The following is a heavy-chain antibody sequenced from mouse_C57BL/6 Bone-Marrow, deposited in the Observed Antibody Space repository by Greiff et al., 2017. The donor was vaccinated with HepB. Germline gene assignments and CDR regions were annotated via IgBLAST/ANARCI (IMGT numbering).Heavy chain of an antibody. CDR2: IYPGDGDT. CDR3: ARASEY. Sequence: VKLQESGPELVKPGASVKISCKASGYAFSSSWMNWVKQRPGKGLEWIGRIYPGDGDTNYNGKFKGKATLTADKSSSTAYMQLSSLTSEDSAVYFCARASEYWGQGTTLTVSS. J-gene: IGHJ2*01. CDR1: GYAFSSSW. V-gene: IGHV1-82*01. D-gene: IGHD3-2*02.